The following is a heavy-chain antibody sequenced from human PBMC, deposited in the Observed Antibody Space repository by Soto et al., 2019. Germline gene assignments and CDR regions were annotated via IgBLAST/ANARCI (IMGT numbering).Heavy chain of an antibody. CDR3: AKGGNNWNYLRHWCDP. CDR2: ISGSGGST. J-gene: IGHJ5*02. V-gene: IGHV3-23*01. Sequence: GGSLRLSCAASGFTFSSYAMSWVRQAPGKGLEWVSAISGSGGSTYYADSVKGRFTISRDNSKNTLYLQMNSLRAEDTAVYYCAKGGNNWNYLRHWCDPWGQGTLVTVSS. D-gene: IGHD1-1*01. CDR1: GFTFSSYA.